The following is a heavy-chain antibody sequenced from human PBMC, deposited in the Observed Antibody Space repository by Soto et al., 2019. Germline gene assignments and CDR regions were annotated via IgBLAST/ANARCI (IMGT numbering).Heavy chain of an antibody. CDR3: ARHHLGQLLFSGTNWFDP. CDR1: GYSFTSYW. D-gene: IGHD2-2*01. CDR2: IYPGDSDT. J-gene: IGHJ5*02. V-gene: IGHV5-51*01. Sequence: GKSLKISCKGSGYSFTSYWIGWVRQMPGKDLEWMGIIYPGDSDTRYSPSFQGQVTISADKSISTAYLQWSSLKASDTAMYYCARHHLGQLLFSGTNWFDPWGQGTLVTVSS.